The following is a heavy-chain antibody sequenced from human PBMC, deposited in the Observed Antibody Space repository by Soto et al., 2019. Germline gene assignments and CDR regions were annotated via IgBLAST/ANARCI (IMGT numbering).Heavy chain of an antibody. V-gene: IGHV4-61*01. CDR2: IYYSGST. D-gene: IGHD7-27*01. Sequence: SETLSLTCTVSGGSVSSGSYYWSWIRQPPGKGLEWIGYIYYSGSTNYNPSLKSRVTISVDTSKNQFSLKLSSVTAADTAVDYCASGSCDNWGYQGLWGQGTLVTVSS. J-gene: IGHJ4*02. CDR1: GGSVSSGSYY. CDR3: ASGSCDNWGYQGL.